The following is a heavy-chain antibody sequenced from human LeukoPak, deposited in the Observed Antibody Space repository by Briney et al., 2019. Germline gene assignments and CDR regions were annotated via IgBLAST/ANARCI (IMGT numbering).Heavy chain of an antibody. J-gene: IGHJ6*02. Sequence: PSETLSLTCTVSGGSITRYYWTWIRQPTGKGLEWIGYIFSNGSTNYNPSLKSRVAISLDTSKRQFSMRLTSVTAADTAVYYCARGGCSSTSGYSDYYYGMDVWGQGTTVTVPS. CDR2: IFSNGST. CDR1: GGSITRYY. V-gene: IGHV4-59*01. CDR3: ARGGCSSTSGYSDYYYGMDV. D-gene: IGHD2-2*01.